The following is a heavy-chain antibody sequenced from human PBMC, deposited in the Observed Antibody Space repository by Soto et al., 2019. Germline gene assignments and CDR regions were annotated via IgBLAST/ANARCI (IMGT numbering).Heavy chain of an antibody. J-gene: IGHJ6*02. CDR3: ARDRVAAALWDNYYYYGMDV. V-gene: IGHV1-46*01. Sequence: ASVKVSCKASGYTFTSYYMHWVRQAPGQGLEWMGIITPSGGSTSYAQKFQGRVTMTRDTSTSTVYMELSSLRSEDTAVYYCARDRVAAALWDNYYYYGMDVWGQGTTVTVSS. CDR1: GYTFTSYY. CDR2: ITPSGGST. D-gene: IGHD6-13*01.